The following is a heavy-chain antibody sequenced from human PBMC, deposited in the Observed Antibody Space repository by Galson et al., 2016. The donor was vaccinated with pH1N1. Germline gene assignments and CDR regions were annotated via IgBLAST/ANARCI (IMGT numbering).Heavy chain of an antibody. V-gene: IGHV3-7*03. Sequence: SLRLSCAASGFTISTYWMTWVRQAPGKGLERVANINQDGSKKYLVDSVKGRFTISRDNAQNSLLLQMDSLRVDDTALYYCARGWGIGAAGPLDSWGQGALVIVSS. J-gene: IGHJ4*02. CDR3: ARGWGIGAAGPLDS. D-gene: IGHD6-13*01. CDR2: INQDGSKK. CDR1: GFTISTYW.